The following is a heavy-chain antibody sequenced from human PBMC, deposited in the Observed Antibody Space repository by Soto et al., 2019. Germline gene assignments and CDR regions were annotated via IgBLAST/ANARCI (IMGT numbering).Heavy chain of an antibody. CDR1: GYTLTELS. CDR2: FDPEDGET. D-gene: IGHD6-19*01. CDR3: ATDVAGGNWFDP. J-gene: IGHJ5*02. V-gene: IGHV1-24*01. Sequence: ASVKVSCKVSGYTLTELSMHWARQAPGKGLEWMGGFDPEDGETIYAQKFQGRVTMTEDTSTDTAYMELSSLRSEDTAVYYCATDVAGGNWFDPWGQGTLVTVSS.